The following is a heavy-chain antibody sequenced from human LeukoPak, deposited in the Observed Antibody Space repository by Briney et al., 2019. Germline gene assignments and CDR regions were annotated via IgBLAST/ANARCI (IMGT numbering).Heavy chain of an antibody. CDR3: ARVGDYGSGSYSPIDY. CDR2: IYYSGST. Sequence: SETLSLTCTVSGGSISSYYWSWIRQPPGKGLEWIGYIYYSGSTYYNPSLKSRVTMSVDTSKNQFSLKLSSVTAADTAVYYCARVGDYGSGSYSPIDYWGQGTLVTVSS. V-gene: IGHV4-59*12. CDR1: GGSISSYY. J-gene: IGHJ4*02. D-gene: IGHD3-10*01.